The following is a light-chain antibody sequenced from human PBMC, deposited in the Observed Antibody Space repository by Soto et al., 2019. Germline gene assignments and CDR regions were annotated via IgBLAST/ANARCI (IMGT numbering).Light chain of an antibody. CDR3: QQYSASPRT. J-gene: IGKJ3*01. V-gene: IGKV3-20*01. CDR1: QSVSSY. Sequence: EIVLTQSPATLSLSPGKRATLSCRASQSVSSYLAWYQQKPGQAPRLLIHSASTRAPGIPDRFSASGAGTDFTLTISRLEPEDSAVYYCQQYSASPRTFGPGTKVDIK. CDR2: SAS.